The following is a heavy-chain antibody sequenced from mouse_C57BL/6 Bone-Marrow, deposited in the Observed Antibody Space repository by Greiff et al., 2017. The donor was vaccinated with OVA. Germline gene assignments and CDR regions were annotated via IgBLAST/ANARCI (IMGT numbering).Heavy chain of an antibody. J-gene: IGHJ3*01. CDR2: IRNKANNHAT. V-gene: IGHV6-6*01. CDR3: TGDGYSAWFAY. CDR1: GFTFSDAW. D-gene: IGHD2-3*01. Sequence: EVQGVESGGGLVQPGGSMKLSCAASGFTFSDAWMDWVRQSPEKGLEWVAEIRNKANNHATYYAESVKGRFTISRDDSKSSVYLQMNSLRAEDTGIYYCTGDGYSAWFAYWGQGTLVTVSA.